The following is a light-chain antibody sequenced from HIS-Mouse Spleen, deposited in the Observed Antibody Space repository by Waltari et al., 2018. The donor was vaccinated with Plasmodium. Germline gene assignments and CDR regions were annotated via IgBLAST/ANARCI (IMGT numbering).Light chain of an antibody. CDR1: SSDVGSYNL. J-gene: IGLJ3*02. CDR3: CSYAGSSTGWV. CDR2: EGS. V-gene: IGLV2-23*01. Sequence: QSALTQPASVSGSPGQSITISCTGTSSDVGSYNLVSWYQQHPGKAPKLMIYEGSKRPSGVSNLFPGSKSGNTASLTISGLQAEDEADYYCCSYAGSSTGWVFGGGTKLTVL.